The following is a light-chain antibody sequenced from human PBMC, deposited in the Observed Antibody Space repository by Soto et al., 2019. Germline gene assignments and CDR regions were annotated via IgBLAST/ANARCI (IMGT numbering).Light chain of an antibody. Sequence: DIQVSRSPSSLTASVGDGDTITCRASQSISSYLNWYQQKPGKAPKLLIYAASSLQSGVPSRFSGSGSGTDFTLTISCLQPEDFATYYCQQTYSTPITFGQGTRLEIK. CDR2: AAS. V-gene: IGKV1-39*01. J-gene: IGKJ5*01. CDR1: QSISSY. CDR3: QQTYSTPIT.